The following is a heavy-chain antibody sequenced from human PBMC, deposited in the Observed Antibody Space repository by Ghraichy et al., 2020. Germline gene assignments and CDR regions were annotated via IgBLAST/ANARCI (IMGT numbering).Heavy chain of an antibody. D-gene: IGHD3-9*01. CDR2: KKPDGSGE. J-gene: IGHJ4*02. Sequence: GESLNISCAASGFTFSSYSMTWVRQAPGKGLEEVAKKKPDGSGEFYVGSVKGRFTISRDNAKSSLYLQMSGLRGEDTAVYYWTREFYWRFDSWGQGTLVTVSS. CDR1: GFTFSSYS. V-gene: IGHV3-7*01. CDR3: TREFYWRFDS.